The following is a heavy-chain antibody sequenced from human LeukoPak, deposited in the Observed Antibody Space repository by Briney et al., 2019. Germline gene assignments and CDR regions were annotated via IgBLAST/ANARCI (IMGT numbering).Heavy chain of an antibody. D-gene: IGHD3-9*01. Sequence: GSLRLSCAASGFTFSSYAMSWIRQPPGKGLEWIGYIYYSGSTNYNPSLKSRVTISVDTSKNQFSLKLSSVTAADTAVYYCARGPLRYFDWARYYYYGMDVWGQGTTVTVSS. CDR2: IYYSGST. J-gene: IGHJ6*02. CDR3: ARGPLRYFDWARYYYYGMDV. V-gene: IGHV4-59*01. CDR1: GFTFSSYA.